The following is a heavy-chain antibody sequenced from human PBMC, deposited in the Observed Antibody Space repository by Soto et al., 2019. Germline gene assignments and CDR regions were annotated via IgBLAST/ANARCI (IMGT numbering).Heavy chain of an antibody. V-gene: IGHV3-23*01. J-gene: IGHJ4*02. D-gene: IGHD6-6*01. CDR1: GFTFSSYA. CDR3: AKRSSSSTFDY. CDR2: ISGSDDST. Sequence: EVQLLESGGGLVQPGESLRLSCAASGFTFSSYAMSWVRQAPGKGLEWVSDISGSDDSTYYADSVKGRFTISRANSKNTLYLQMNSLRAEDTAVYYCAKRSSSSTFDYWGQGTLVTVSS.